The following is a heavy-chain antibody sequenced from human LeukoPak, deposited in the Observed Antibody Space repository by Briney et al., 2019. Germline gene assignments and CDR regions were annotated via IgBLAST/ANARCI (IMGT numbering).Heavy chain of an antibody. V-gene: IGHV4-39*01. CDR3: ASPGAPFDY. J-gene: IGHJ4*02. D-gene: IGHD3-10*01. CDR2: IYYSGST. Sequence: SETLSLTCTVPGGSISSSSYYWGWIRQPPGKGLEWIGSIYYSGSTYYNPSLKSRVTISVDTSKNQFSLKLSSVTAADTALYYCASPGAPFDYWGQGTLVTVSS. CDR1: GGSISSSSYY.